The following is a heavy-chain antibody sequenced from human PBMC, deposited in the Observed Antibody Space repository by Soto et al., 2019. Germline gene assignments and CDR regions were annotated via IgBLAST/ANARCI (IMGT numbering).Heavy chain of an antibody. CDR3: VKDDSSGYYYVDY. CDR2: IKQNGKDK. V-gene: IGHV3-30*02. CDR1: GFSFTTYA. D-gene: IGHD3-22*01. Sequence: QVQLVESGGGAVQPGGSLRLSCVASGFSFTTYAMHWVRQAPGKGLEWVALIKQNGKDKSYADSVKGRFTVSRDNSTNTVYLQMNSLRDEDAAVYYCVKDDSSGYYYVDYWGQGTLVTVSS. J-gene: IGHJ4*02.